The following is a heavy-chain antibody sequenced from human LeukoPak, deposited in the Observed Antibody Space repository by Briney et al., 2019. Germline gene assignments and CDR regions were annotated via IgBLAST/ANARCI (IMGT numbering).Heavy chain of an antibody. D-gene: IGHD2/OR15-2a*01. Sequence: GGSLRLSCAASGFTFSSYGMHWVRQAPGQRLEWMGWVSGEMTYTKYSQQFQGSVTITRDTSTSTTYMELSSLRFEDTAVYFCARARSYFQRAFDLWGQGTLVTVS. CDR1: GFTFSSYG. CDR2: VSGEMTYT. V-gene: IGHV1-3*01. J-gene: IGHJ3*01. CDR3: ARARSYFQRAFDL.